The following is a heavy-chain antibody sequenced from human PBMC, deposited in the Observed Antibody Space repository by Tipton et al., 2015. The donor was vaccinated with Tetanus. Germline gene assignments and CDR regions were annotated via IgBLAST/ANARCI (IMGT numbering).Heavy chain of an antibody. J-gene: IGHJ4*02. CDR1: GGSFSGHY. D-gene: IGHD3-10*01. V-gene: IGHV4-34*01. CDR3: AFKPDYFGTGSPPFDY. Sequence: TLSLTCAVYGGSFSGHYWSWIRQTPGKGLEWIGEINHSGGTNYNPSLKSRVSISVDTTKKQLCLNLPSVTAADTAVYYCAFKPDYFGTGSPPFDYWGQGPLVTVSS. CDR2: INHSGGT.